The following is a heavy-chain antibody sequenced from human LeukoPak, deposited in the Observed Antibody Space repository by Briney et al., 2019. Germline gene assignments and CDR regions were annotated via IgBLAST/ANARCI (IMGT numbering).Heavy chain of an antibody. CDR3: ARRYSSSWYAPFDY. CDR1: GYTFTSYA. J-gene: IGHJ4*01. D-gene: IGHD6-13*01. Sequence: ASVKVSCKASGYTFTSYAMHWVRQAPGQRLEWMGWINAGNGNTKYSQKFQGRVTITRDTSASTAYMELSSLRSEDTAVYYCARRYSSSWYAPFDYWGQEPWSPSPQ. CDR2: INAGNGNT. V-gene: IGHV1-3*01.